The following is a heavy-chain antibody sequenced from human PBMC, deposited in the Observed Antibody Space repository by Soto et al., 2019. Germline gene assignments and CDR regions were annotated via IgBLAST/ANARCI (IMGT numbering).Heavy chain of an antibody. Sequence: QVQLLQSGAEVKKPGASVKVSCKASGYTFDTYGISWVRQAPGQGLEWMGWITPNNGDTNYAQKIQGRVTLTTDTSTTTAYLEVRSLRSDDTAVYYCARMAPCNDGFCYSRPLDSWGQGTLVTVSS. CDR2: ITPNNGDT. J-gene: IGHJ4*02. V-gene: IGHV1-18*01. D-gene: IGHD2-21*02. CDR1: GYTFDTYG. CDR3: ARMAPCNDGFCYSRPLDS.